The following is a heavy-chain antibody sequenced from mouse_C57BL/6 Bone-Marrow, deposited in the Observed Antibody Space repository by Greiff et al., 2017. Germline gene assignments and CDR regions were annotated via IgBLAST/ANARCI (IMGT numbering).Heavy chain of an antibody. CDR3: ARVRYHGGSRD. CDR1: GYTFTSYG. CDR2: IYPRSGNT. V-gene: IGHV1-81*01. J-gene: IGHJ2*01. Sequence: QVQLQQSGAELARPGASVKLSCKASGYTFTSYGISWVKQRTGQGLEWIGEIYPRSGNTYYNEKFKGKATLTADKSSSTAYMELSSLTSEDSAVCFCARVRYHGGSRDWGQGTTLTVSS.